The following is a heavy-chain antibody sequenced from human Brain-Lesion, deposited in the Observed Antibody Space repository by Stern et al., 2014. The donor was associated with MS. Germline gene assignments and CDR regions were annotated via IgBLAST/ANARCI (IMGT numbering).Heavy chain of an antibody. D-gene: IGHD3-10*01. CDR1: GGSISSSSYY. Sequence: VQLVESGPGLVKPSETLSLTCTVSGGSISSSSYYWGWIRQPPGKGLEWIGSIYYRGSTYYNPSLKSRVTISMDTSQNQFSPGLSSVTAADTAVYFCAKLWLGELPESPFDYWGQGTLVTVSS. CDR3: AKLWLGELPESPFDY. CDR2: IYYRGST. V-gene: IGHV4-39*01. J-gene: IGHJ4*02.